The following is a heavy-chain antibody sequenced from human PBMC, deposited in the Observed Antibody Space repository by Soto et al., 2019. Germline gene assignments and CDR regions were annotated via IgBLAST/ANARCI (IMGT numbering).Heavy chain of an antibody. Sequence: LRLSCAASGSTFSSAAMNWVRQAPGKGLEWVSIISGSDSRTYYADSVKGRFTISRDNSKNTLYLDMNSLRAEDTAVYYCAKSLDIHYKNWFDPWGQGTLVTVSS. J-gene: IGHJ5*02. CDR2: ISGSDSRT. D-gene: IGHD4-4*01. CDR3: AKSLDIHYKNWFDP. CDR1: GSTFSSAA. V-gene: IGHV3-23*01.